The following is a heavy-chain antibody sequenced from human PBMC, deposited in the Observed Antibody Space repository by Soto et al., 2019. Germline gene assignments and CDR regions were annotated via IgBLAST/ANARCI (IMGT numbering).Heavy chain of an antibody. CDR3: VMVDNYDTPTPKHV. CDR2: ISPYTGNT. V-gene: IGHV1-18*01. J-gene: IGHJ6*02. D-gene: IGHD3-9*01. CDR1: GYIFVNYG. Sequence: QVQLVQSGDEVKKPGASVKVSCKSSGYIFVNYGIAWVRQAPGQGLEWMGWISPYTGNTHSATKIQGRLTMTTDPSTGTAYMDLGSMTSDDPAVYYCVMVDNYDTPTPKHVRGQATTVTVS.